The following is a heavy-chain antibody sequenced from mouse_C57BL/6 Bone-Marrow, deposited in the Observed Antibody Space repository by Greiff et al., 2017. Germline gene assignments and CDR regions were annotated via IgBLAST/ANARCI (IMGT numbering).Heavy chain of an antibody. J-gene: IGHJ1*03. CDR3: ARPYYSNYWYFDV. D-gene: IGHD2-5*01. Sequence: VQLQQPGAELVKPGASVKMSCKASGYTFTSYWITWVKQRPGQGLEWIGDISPGSGSTNYNEKFKSKANLTVDTSSSTAYMQLSSLTSEDSAVYYCARPYYSNYWYFDVWGTGTTVTVSS. CDR2: ISPGSGST. V-gene: IGHV1-55*01. CDR1: GYTFTSYW.